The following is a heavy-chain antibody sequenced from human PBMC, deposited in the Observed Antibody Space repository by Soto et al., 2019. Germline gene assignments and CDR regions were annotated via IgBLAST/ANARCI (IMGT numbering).Heavy chain of an antibody. CDR1: GFTFSDYG. V-gene: IGHV3-30*03. CDR2: ISYDGNNR. D-gene: IGHD1-20*01. J-gene: IGHJ4*02. Sequence: QVQLVESGGGVVQPGRSLRVSCAASGFTFSDYGIYWVRQAPGKGLEWVALISYDGNNREYGDSVKGRFTISRDNSKNTLYLQMNSLRLEDPAVYYCTFGDNSFDYWGQGPLVTVSS. CDR3: TFGDNSFDY.